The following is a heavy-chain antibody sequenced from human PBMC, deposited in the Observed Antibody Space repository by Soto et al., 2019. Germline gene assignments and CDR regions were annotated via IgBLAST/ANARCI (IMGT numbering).Heavy chain of an antibody. V-gene: IGHV1-18*01. CDR3: VRDLDGSGSYYTDY. Sequence: EASVKVSCKTSGYTFTACGISWVRQAPGQGLEWMGWISTYKGNTNYAQKFQGRVAMTTDTSTSTAYMELRSLRSDDTAVYYCVRDLDGSGSYYTDYWGQGTLVTVSS. D-gene: IGHD3-10*01. CDR2: ISTYKGNT. CDR1: GYTFTACG. J-gene: IGHJ4*02.